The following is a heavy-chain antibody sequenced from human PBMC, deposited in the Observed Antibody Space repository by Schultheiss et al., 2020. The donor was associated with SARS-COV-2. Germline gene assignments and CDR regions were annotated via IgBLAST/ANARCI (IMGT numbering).Heavy chain of an antibody. CDR3: ARIQPHCTNGVCYTGGFDY. V-gene: IGHV2-70*11. J-gene: IGHJ4*02. Sequence: SGPTLVKPTETLTLTCTVSGFSLSNARMGVSWIRQPPGMALEWLARIDWDDDKYYSTSLKTRLTISKDTSKNQVVLTMTNMDPVDTATYYCARIQPHCTNGVCYTGGFDYWGQGTLVTVSS. CDR2: IDWDDDK. D-gene: IGHD2-8*01. CDR1: GFSLSNARMG.